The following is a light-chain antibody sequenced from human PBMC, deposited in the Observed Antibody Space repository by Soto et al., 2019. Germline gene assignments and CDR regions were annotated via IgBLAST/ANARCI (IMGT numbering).Light chain of an antibody. CDR2: GAS. CDR1: QGIGND. J-gene: IGKJ1*01. Sequence: IQMTQSPSSLSASVGDRVTITCRASQGIGNDLGWYQQKPGKAPKRLIYGASILESGVPSRFSGSGSGTEFTLTISSLQPDDFAPYYCQQYNSYSSTFGHGTKVDI. V-gene: IGKV1-17*01. CDR3: QQYNSYSST.